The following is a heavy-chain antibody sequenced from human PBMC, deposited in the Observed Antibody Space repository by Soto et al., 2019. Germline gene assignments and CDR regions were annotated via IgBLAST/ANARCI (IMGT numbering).Heavy chain of an antibody. D-gene: IGHD2-2*03. CDR3: ARDVVDIPIVPPATQFDI. Sequence: QEQLVDSGGDLVQPGRSLRLSCVASGFDFRSHAIHWVRQAPGKGLEWVAVVWFDGNNKFYADSVKGRFSISRDNSRSMTILENTSLRAEDTDISYCARDVVDIPIVPPATQFDIWGQGTRVTVSS. V-gene: IGHV3-33*01. CDR2: VWFDGNNK. J-gene: IGHJ1*01. CDR1: GFDFRSHA.